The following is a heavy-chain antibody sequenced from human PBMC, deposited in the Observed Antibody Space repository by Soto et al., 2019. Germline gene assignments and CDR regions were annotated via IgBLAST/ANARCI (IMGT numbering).Heavy chain of an antibody. J-gene: IGHJ5*02. CDR3: ARSGYLGYCSSTSCYSNWFDP. CDR1: GYTFTSYD. CDR2: MNPNSGNT. D-gene: IGHD2-2*01. Sequence: ASLQDSCNASGYTFTSYDINWVRQATGQGHEWMGWMNPNSGNTGYAQKFQGRVTMTRNTSISTAYMELSSLRSEDTAVYYCARSGYLGYCSSTSCYSNWFDPWGQGTLVTVSS. V-gene: IGHV1-8*01.